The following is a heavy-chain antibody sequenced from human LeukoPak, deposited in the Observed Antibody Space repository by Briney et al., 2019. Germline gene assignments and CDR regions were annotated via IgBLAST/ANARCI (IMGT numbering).Heavy chain of an antibody. D-gene: IGHD6-13*01. CDR3: VWAAAGKGWFDP. Sequence: SVKVSCKAAGGTFSSYAISWVRQAPGQGLEWMGRIIPILGIANYAQKFQGRVTITADKSTSTAYMELSSLRFEDTAVYYCVWAAAGKGWFDPWGQGTLVTVSS. J-gene: IGHJ5*02. V-gene: IGHV1-69*04. CDR2: IIPILGIA. CDR1: GGTFSSYA.